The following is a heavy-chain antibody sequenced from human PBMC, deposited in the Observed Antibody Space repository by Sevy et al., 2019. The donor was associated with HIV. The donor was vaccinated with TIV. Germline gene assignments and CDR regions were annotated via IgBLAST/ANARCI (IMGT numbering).Heavy chain of an antibody. Sequence: GGSLRLSCAASGFTFSNAWMSWVRQAPGKGLEWVGHVKSKTDGGTTDYPAPVRGRFTISRDYSKNTLYLQMNSLKTEDTAVYYCAKLCSGDDSSGYTPRGDAFDIWGQGTMVTVSS. V-gene: IGHV3-15*01. CDR1: GFTFSNAW. CDR3: AKLCSGDDSSGYTPRGDAFDI. J-gene: IGHJ3*02. D-gene: IGHD3-22*01. CDR2: VKSKTDGGTT.